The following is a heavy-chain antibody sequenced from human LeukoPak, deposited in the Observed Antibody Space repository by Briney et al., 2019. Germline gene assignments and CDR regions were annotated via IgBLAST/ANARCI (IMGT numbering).Heavy chain of an antibody. V-gene: IGHV3-23*01. CDR2: ISGRSDNT. CDR3: AKWGDYDVLTGYYVSDF. D-gene: IGHD3-9*01. CDR1: GFIFSNYG. J-gene: IGHJ4*02. Sequence: GGSLRLSCAASGFIFSNYGMYWVRQAPGKGLEWVSAISGRSDNTYYADSVKGRFTLSRDSSKNTLYLQMNSLRADDTAVYYCAKWGDYDVLTGYYVSDFWGQGTLVTVSS.